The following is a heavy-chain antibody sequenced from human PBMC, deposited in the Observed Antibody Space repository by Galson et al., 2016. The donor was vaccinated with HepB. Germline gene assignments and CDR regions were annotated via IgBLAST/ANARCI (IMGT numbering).Heavy chain of an antibody. Sequence: SLRLSCAASGFTFSNYAMHWVRQAPGKGLEWISAISTSGGSSNYADSVKGRLTISRDNTNNTLYLQLNSLRAEDTAVYYCAKGADIYFDFWSGRDTMDHWGQGTLVTTSS. D-gene: IGHD3-3*01. CDR1: GFTFSNYA. CDR2: ISTSGGSS. CDR3: AKGADIYFDFWSGRDTMDH. V-gene: IGHV3-23*01. J-gene: IGHJ4*02.